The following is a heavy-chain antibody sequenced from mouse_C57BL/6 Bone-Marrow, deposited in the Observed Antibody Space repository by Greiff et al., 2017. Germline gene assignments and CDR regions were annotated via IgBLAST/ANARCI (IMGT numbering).Heavy chain of an antibody. D-gene: IGHD1-1*02. CDR3: ARGVGGPYYFDY. J-gene: IGHJ2*01. V-gene: IGHV1-18*01. Sequence: EVKVVESGPELVKPGASVKIPCKASGYTFTDYNMDWVKQSHGKSLEWIGDINPNNGGTIYNQKFKGKATLTVDKSSSTAYMELRSLTSEDTAVYYCARGVGGPYYFDYWGQGTTLTVSS. CDR2: INPNNGGT. CDR1: GYTFTDYN.